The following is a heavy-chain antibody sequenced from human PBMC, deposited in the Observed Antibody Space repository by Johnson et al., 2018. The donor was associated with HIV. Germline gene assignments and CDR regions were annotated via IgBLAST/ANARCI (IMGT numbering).Heavy chain of an antibody. CDR3: ARASSGYYSDAFDM. CDR1: GFTVNSNY. CDR2: IYSGGST. Sequence: VQLVESGGGLVQPGGSLRLSCAASGFTVNSNYMSWVRQAPGKGLEWVSVIYSGGSTYYADSVKGRFTISRDNSKNTLYLQMNSLRAEDTAVYYCARASSGYYSDAFDMWGQGTMVTVSS. J-gene: IGHJ3*02. D-gene: IGHD3-22*01. V-gene: IGHV3-66*02.